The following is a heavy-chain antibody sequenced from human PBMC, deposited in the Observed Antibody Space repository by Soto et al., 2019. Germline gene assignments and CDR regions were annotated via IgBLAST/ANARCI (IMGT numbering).Heavy chain of an antibody. V-gene: IGHV3-30-3*01. J-gene: IGHJ4*02. CDR3: ARDLTTPPTVTTGY. CDR1: GFTFSSYA. Sequence: QVQLVESGGGVVQPGRSLRLSCAASGFTFSSYAMHWVRQAPGKGLEWVAVISYDGSNKYYADSVKGRFTISRDNSKNTLYLQMNSLRAEDTAVYYCARDLTTPPTVTTGYWGQGTLVTVSS. D-gene: IGHD4-17*01. CDR2: ISYDGSNK.